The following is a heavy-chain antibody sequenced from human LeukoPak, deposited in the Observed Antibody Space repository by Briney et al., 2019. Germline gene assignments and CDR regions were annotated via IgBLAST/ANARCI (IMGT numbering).Heavy chain of an antibody. CDR3: AGGSSRDGYNWRETLQSFEAFDI. Sequence: GESLKISCKGSGYSFTSYWIGWVRQMPGKGLEWMGIIYPGDSDTRYSPSFQGQVTISADKSISTAYLQWSSLKASDTAMYYCAGGSSRDGYNWRETLQSFEAFDIWGQGTMVTVSS. CDR2: IYPGDSDT. J-gene: IGHJ3*02. D-gene: IGHD5-24*01. V-gene: IGHV5-51*01. CDR1: GYSFTSYW.